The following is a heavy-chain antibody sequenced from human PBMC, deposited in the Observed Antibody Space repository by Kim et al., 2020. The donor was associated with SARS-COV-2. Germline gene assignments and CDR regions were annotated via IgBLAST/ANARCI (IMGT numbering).Heavy chain of an antibody. J-gene: IGHJ3*02. CDR1: GGSISSGDYY. Sequence: SETLSLTCTVSGGSISSGDYYWSWIRQPPGKGLEWIGYIYNSGTTSYDPSLKSRITISLDTSKNQFSLNLSSVTAADTAVYYCARGESGSWGRGAFVILG. V-gene: IGHV4-30-4*01. CDR3: ARGESGSWGRGAFVI. CDR2: IYNSGTT. D-gene: IGHD1-26*01.